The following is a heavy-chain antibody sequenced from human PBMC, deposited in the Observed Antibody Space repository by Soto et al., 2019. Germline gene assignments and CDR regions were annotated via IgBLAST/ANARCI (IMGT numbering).Heavy chain of an antibody. J-gene: IGHJ4*02. CDR2: ISPYNGNT. D-gene: IGHD1-1*01. CDR3: ARYELKRPFDY. V-gene: IGHV1-18*01. CDR1: GFSFTTYG. Sequence: QIQLVQSGAEVKKPGASVNVSCKTSGFSFTTYGVNWVRQAPGQGLEWVGWISPYNGNTYYAQRLQGRVTMTTDTSTSTASMELRSLRSDDTAVYYCARYELKRPFDYWGQGTLVTVSS.